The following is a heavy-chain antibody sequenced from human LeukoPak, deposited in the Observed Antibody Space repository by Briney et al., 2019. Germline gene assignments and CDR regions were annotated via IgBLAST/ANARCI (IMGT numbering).Heavy chain of an antibody. Sequence: SETLSLTCTVSGGSISSYYWSWIRQPPGKGLEWIGYIYYSGSTNYNPSLKSRVTISVDTSKNQFSLKLSSVTAADTAVYYCARAYCGGDCVLEPWGQGTLVTVSS. CDR3: ARAYCGGDCVLEP. D-gene: IGHD2-21*01. CDR2: IYYSGST. V-gene: IGHV4-59*01. CDR1: GGSISSYY. J-gene: IGHJ5*02.